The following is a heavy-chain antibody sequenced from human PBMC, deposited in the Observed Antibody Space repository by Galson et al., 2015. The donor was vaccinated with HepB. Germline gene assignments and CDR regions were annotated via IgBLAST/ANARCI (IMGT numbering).Heavy chain of an antibody. D-gene: IGHD4-17*01. J-gene: IGHJ3*02. CDR2: ISGSGGST. Sequence: MSWVRQAPGKGLEWVSAISGSGGSTYYADSVKGRFTISRDNSKNTLYLQMNSLRAEDTAVYYCAKVTTVTTGGAFDIWGQGTMVTVSS. CDR3: AKVTTVTTGGAFDI. V-gene: IGHV3-23*01.